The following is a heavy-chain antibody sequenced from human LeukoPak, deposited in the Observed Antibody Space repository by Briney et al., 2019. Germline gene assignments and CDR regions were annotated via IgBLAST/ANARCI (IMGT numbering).Heavy chain of an antibody. J-gene: IGHJ4*02. Sequence: ASVKVSCKASGYTFTGYYMHWVRQAPGQGLEWMGRINPNSGGTNYAQKFQGRVTMTRDTSISTAYMELSRLRSDDTAVYYCARDEVIAARPVYWGQGTLVTVSS. CDR3: ARDEVIAARPVY. D-gene: IGHD6-6*01. V-gene: IGHV1-2*06. CDR1: GYTFTGYY. CDR2: INPNSGGT.